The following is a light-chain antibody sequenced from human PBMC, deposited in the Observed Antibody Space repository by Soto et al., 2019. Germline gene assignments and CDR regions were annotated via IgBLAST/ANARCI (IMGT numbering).Light chain of an antibody. V-gene: IGKV4-1*01. CDR2: DVS. CDR3: QQYKSEWT. CDR1: RSVLYKSNNKNH. J-gene: IGKJ1*01. Sequence: DIVLTQSPDSLAVSLGERATMNCKCSRSVLYKSNNKNHLAWYQQKPGGAPQLLIYDVSTLYTGVPSRFSGTGSGTEFNLTISGLQPDDFATYFCQQYKSEWTFGQGTKVDIK.